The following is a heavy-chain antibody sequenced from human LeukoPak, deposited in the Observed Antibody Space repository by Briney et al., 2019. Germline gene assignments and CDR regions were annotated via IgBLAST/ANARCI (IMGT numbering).Heavy chain of an antibody. CDR3: ASALYYYYMDV. Sequence: SETLSLTCTVSGGSISSGGHYWSWIRQHPGKDLEWIGCIHYSGTTNYNPSLKSRVTISLDTSKNQFSLKLSSVTAADTAVYYCASALYYYYMDVWGKGTTVTVSS. J-gene: IGHJ6*03. V-gene: IGHV4-31*03. CDR2: IHYSGTT. CDR1: GGSISSGGHY.